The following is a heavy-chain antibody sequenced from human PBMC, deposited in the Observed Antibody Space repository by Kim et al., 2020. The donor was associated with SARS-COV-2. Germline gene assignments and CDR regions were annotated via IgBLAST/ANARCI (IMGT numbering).Heavy chain of an antibody. Sequence: GGSLRLSCVASGFTFSRHWMSWVRQAPGKGLEWLANIKEDGSEKGCVDSVKGRFTISRDNAKNSLYLQMNSLRVEDTAIYYCARDPLKADGFNGLDYWGQGPMLTASP. D-gene: IGHD2-8*01. CDR2: IKEDGSEK. J-gene: IGHJ4*02. V-gene: IGHV3-7*01. CDR3: ARDPLKADGFNGLDY. CDR1: GFTFSRHW.